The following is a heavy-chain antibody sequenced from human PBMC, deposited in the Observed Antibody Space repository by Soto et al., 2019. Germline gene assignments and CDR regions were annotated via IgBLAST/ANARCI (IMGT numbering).Heavy chain of an antibody. CDR3: ARGGRSYYYDSSGYYGNWFDP. V-gene: IGHV1-69*13. Sequence: SVKVSCKASGGTFSSYAISWVRQAPGQGLEWMGGIIPIFGTANYAQKFQGRVTITADESTSTAYMELSSLRSEDTAVYYCARGGRSYYYDSSGYYGNWFDPWGQGTLVTVSS. J-gene: IGHJ5*02. D-gene: IGHD3-22*01. CDR1: GGTFSSYA. CDR2: IIPIFGTA.